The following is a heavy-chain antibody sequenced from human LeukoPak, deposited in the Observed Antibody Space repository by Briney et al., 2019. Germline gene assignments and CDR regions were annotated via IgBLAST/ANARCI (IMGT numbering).Heavy chain of an antibody. D-gene: IGHD2-15*01. CDR2: IWYDGSNK. CDR1: GFTFNSYA. CDR3: ARARGWQPNYYYYYMDV. V-gene: IGHV3-33*07. Sequence: GGSLRLSCIPSGFTFNSYAMFWVRQAPGKGLEWVSLIWYDGSNKYYADSVKGRFTIARGNSKNTLFLQMNSLRAEDTAVYYCARARGWQPNYYYYYMDVWGTGTTVTVSS. J-gene: IGHJ6*03.